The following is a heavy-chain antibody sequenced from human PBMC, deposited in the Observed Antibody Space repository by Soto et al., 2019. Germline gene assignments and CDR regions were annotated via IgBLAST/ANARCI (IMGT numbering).Heavy chain of an antibody. CDR2: ISTYNGNT. Sequence: QVQLVQSGAEVKKPGASVKVSCKASGYTFTSYGISWVRQAPGQGLEWMGWISTYNGNTKYAQKLQGRVTMSTDTATSTAYGAQRSTRADETAGGYRAREVAGGEGADYCGQGTRVTVSA. CDR1: GYTFTSYG. CDR3: AREVAGGEGADY. J-gene: IGHJ4*02. V-gene: IGHV1-18*01. D-gene: IGHD3-16*01.